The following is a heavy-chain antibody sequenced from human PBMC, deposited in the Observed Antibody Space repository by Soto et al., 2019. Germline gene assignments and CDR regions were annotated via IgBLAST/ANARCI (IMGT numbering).Heavy chain of an antibody. D-gene: IGHD3-9*01. CDR1: GGSISSSSYY. CDR3: APFDWLTHY. CDR2: IYYSGST. J-gene: IGHJ4*02. V-gene: IGHV4-39*01. Sequence: SETLSLTCTVTGGSISSSSYYWAWIRQPPGKGLEWIGSIYYSGSTYYAPSLNSRVTISVDTSKNQFSLKLSSVTAADTAVYYCAPFDWLTHYWGQGTLVTVSS.